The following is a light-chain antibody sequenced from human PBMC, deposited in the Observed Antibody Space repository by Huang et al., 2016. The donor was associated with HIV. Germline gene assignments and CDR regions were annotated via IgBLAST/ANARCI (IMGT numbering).Light chain of an antibody. CDR2: KAS. CDR1: QSISSW. J-gene: IGKJ1*01. V-gene: IGKV1-5*03. Sequence: DIQMTQSPSTLSASVGDRVTITCRASQSISSWLAWYQQKPGKAPKVLIYKASSLESGVPSRVSGSGSGTEFTLTISSLQPDDFATYYCQQYNSYSTFGLGTKVEIK. CDR3: QQYNSYST.